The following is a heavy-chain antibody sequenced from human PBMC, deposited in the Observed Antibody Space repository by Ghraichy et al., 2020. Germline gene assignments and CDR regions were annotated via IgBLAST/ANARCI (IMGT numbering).Heavy chain of an antibody. Sequence: SETLSLTCAVYGGSFSGYYWSWIRQPPGKGLEWIGEINHSGSTKYNPSLKSRVTISADTSKNQFSLKLSSVTAADTAVYYCASAPRIWGSYRLFDYWGQGTLVTVSS. V-gene: IGHV4-34*01. D-gene: IGHD3-16*02. J-gene: IGHJ4*02. CDR3: ASAPRIWGSYRLFDY. CDR2: INHSGST. CDR1: GGSFSGYY.